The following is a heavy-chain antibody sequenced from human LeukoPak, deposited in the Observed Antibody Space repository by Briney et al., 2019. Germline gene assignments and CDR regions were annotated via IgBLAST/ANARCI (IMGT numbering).Heavy chain of an antibody. CDR2: INHSGST. D-gene: IGHD6-13*01. Sequence: SETLSLTCAVYGGSFSGDFWSWIRQSPGKGLEWIGEINHSGSTNYNPSLKSRVTISVDTSKNQFSLKLNSVTAADTAVYYCARGLISSSWRNNWFDPWGQGTLVTVSS. V-gene: IGHV4-34*01. CDR1: GGSFSGDF. J-gene: IGHJ5*02. CDR3: ARGLISSSWRNNWFDP.